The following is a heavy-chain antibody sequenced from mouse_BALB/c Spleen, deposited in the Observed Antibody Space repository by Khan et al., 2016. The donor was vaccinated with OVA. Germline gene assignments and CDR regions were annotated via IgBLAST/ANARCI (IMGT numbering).Heavy chain of an antibody. Sequence: EVKLVESGGDLVKPRGSLKLSCAASGFTFSSYSMSWVRQTPDKRLEWVATISSGGDYTYYPDSVKGRFTISRDNAKNTLYLQMSSLKSEDTAMYYCESHLNGSFAYWGQGTLVTVS. CDR1: GFTFSSYS. J-gene: IGHJ3*01. CDR3: ESHLNGSFAY. CDR2: ISSGGDYT. V-gene: IGHV5-6*01.